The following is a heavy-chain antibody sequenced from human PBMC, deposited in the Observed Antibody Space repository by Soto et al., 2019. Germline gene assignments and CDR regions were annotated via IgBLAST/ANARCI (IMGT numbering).Heavy chain of an antibody. CDR3: ARRVLYDSSGFDY. CDR2: ISSSSGTI. D-gene: IGHD3-22*01. V-gene: IGHV3-48*01. Sequence: GGPLRLSCAASGLTFSSYSMNWVSQAPGKGLEWISYISSSSGTIYYADSVKGRFTISRDNAKNSMYLQMNSLRAEDTAVYYCARRVLYDSSGFDYWGQGALVTVSS. CDR1: GLTFSSYS. J-gene: IGHJ4*02.